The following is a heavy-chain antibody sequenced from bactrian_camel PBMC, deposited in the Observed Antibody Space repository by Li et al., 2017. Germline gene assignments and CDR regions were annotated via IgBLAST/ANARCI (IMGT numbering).Heavy chain of an antibody. D-gene: IGHD1*01. CDR2: LTPDGTT. CDR1: GNINTPDY. CDR3: AADGSRPWMVPHQVPDFRN. J-gene: IGHJ6*01. Sequence: VQLVESGGGSVQSGGSLRLSCDASGNINTPDYMAWFRQAPGKEREGVAGLTPDGTTNYGDSVKGRFTISRVNAKNTAYLQMNKLTPEDTAMYYCAADGSRPWMVPHQVPDFRNRGQGTQVTVS. V-gene: IGHV3S53*01.